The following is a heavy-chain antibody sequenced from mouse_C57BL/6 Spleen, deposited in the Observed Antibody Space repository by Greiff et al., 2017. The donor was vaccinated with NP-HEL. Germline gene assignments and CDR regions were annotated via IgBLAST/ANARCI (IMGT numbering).Heavy chain of an antibody. CDR3: ARNWDLHWYFDV. J-gene: IGHJ1*03. Sequence: DVKLVESGGGLVKPGGSLKLSCAASGFTFSDYGMHWVRQAPEKGLEWVAYISSGSSTIYYADTVKGRFTISRDNAKNTLFLQMTSLRSEDTAMYYCARNWDLHWYFDVWGTGTTVTVSS. V-gene: IGHV5-17*01. D-gene: IGHD4-1*01. CDR2: ISSGSSTI. CDR1: GFTFSDYG.